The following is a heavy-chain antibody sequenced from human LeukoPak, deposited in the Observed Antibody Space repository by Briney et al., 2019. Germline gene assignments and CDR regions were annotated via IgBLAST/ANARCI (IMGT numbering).Heavy chain of an antibody. D-gene: IGHD3-22*01. CDR1: GFTFSSYG. CDR2: IKQDGSEK. J-gene: IGHJ4*02. V-gene: IGHV3-7*03. Sequence: GGSLRLSCAASGFTFSSYGMHWVRQAPGKGLEWVANIKQDGSEKYYVDSVKGRFTISRDNAKNSLYLQMNSLRAEDTAVYYCASWSSGYHDYWGQGTLVTVSS. CDR3: ASWSSGYHDY.